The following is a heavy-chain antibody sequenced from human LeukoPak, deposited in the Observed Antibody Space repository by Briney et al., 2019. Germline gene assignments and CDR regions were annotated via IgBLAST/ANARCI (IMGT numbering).Heavy chain of an antibody. Sequence: GGSLRLSCAASGFTFSSYEMNWVRQAPGKGLEWVSYISSSGSTIYYADSVRGRFTISRDNAKNSLYLQMNSLRAEDTAVYSCARGADGVSSNSRGWFDPWGQGTLVTVST. V-gene: IGHV3-48*03. CDR1: GFTFSSYE. CDR2: ISSSGSTI. D-gene: IGHD2-15*01. CDR3: ARGADGVSSNSRGWFDP. J-gene: IGHJ5*02.